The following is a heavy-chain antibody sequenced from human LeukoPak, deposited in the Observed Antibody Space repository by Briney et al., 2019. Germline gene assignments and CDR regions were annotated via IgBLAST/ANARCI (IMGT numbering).Heavy chain of an antibody. D-gene: IGHD2-2*01. V-gene: IGHV6-1*01. J-gene: IGHJ5*02. CDR3: ARRLTQYDCFDP. Sequence: SQTLSLTCVISGDIVSSNSVTWNWIRQSPSRGLEWLGRTYYRSTWYNDYAVSVRGRITVNPDTSKNQFSLHLNSVTPEDTAVYYCARRLTQYDCFDPWGQGILVTVSS. CDR1: GDIVSSNSVT. CDR2: TYYRSTWYN.